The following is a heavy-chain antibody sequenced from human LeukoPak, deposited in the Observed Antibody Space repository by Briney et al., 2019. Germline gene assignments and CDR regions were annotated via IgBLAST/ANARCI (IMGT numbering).Heavy chain of an antibody. CDR1: GGSISSYY. D-gene: IGHD3-9*01. CDR2: IKQDGSEK. V-gene: IGHV3-7*01. Sequence: ETLSLTCTVSGGSISSYYWSWVRQAPGKGLEWVANIKQDGSEKYYVDSVKGRFTISRDNAKNSLYLQMNSLRAEDTAVYYCAREYYDTLTGYYTDYWGQGTLVTVSS. CDR3: AREYYDTLTGYYTDY. J-gene: IGHJ4*02.